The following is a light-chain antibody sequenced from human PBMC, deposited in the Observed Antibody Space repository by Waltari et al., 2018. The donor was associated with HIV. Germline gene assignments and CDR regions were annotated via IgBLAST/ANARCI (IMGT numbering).Light chain of an antibody. CDR1: SSNIGSNT. V-gene: IGLV1-44*01. CDR2: SYN. CDR3: ASWDDSLNGYV. J-gene: IGLJ1*01. Sequence: QSVLTQPPSASGTPGQRVTISCSGSSSNIGSNTENWYQQLPGTAPKLLIYSYNQRPSVVPDRFSGSKSGTAASLAISGLQSEDEAHYYCASWDDSLNGYVFGTGTKVTVL.